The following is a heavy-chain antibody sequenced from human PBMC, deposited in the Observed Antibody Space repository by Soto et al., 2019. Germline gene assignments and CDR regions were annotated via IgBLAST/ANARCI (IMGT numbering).Heavy chain of an antibody. CDR1: GGSISSYY. Sequence: QVQLQESGPGLVKPSETLSLTCTVSGGSISSYYWSWIRQPPGKGLEWIGYIYYSGSTNYNPSLKSRVTISVDKSKIQFSLQLSSVTAADTAVYYCARRYGDGFDIWGQGTMVTVSS. D-gene: IGHD1-20*01. V-gene: IGHV4-59*08. CDR2: IYYSGST. J-gene: IGHJ3*02. CDR3: ARRYGDGFDI.